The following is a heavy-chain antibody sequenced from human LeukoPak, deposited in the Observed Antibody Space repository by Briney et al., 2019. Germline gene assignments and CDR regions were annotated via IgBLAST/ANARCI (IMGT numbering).Heavy chain of an antibody. D-gene: IGHD3-22*01. V-gene: IGHV2-70*11. CDR3: ARTDSSGYNYFDF. Sequence: SGPALVKATQTLKLTCVFSGFSLTNRGMSVSWIRQPPGKALEWLARIDWEDDKYYSTSLKTRLTISKDTSKNQVVLTMTNMDPLDTGTYYCARTDSSGYNYFDFWSQGTLVTVSS. J-gene: IGHJ4*02. CDR2: IDWEDDK. CDR1: GFSLTNRGMS.